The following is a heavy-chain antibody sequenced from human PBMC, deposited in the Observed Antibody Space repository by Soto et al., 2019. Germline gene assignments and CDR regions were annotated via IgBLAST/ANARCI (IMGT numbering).Heavy chain of an antibody. V-gene: IGHV1-24*01. Sequence: ASVKVSCKVSGYTLTELSIHWVRQAPGKGLEWMGGFGPEDGETIYAQKFQGRVTITRDTSASTAYMELSSLRSEDTAVYYCARSLMNTAMVTFYYFDYWGQGTLVTVSS. CDR1: GYTLTELS. D-gene: IGHD5-18*01. CDR2: FGPEDGET. CDR3: ARSLMNTAMVTFYYFDY. J-gene: IGHJ4*02.